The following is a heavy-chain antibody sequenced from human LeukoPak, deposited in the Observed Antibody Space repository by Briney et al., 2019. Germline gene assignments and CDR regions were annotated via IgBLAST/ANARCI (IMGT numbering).Heavy chain of an antibody. V-gene: IGHV3-74*01. Sequence: GGSLRLSCAASGFTVSSKFMIWVRQAPGKGLVWVSRIKSDGGSTNYADSVKDRFTISRDNAKNMIYLEMNSLRAEDTAVYYCARDPVGGRPDYWGQGTLVTVSS. D-gene: IGHD1-26*01. J-gene: IGHJ4*02. CDR1: GFTVSSKF. CDR2: IKSDGGST. CDR3: ARDPVGGRPDY.